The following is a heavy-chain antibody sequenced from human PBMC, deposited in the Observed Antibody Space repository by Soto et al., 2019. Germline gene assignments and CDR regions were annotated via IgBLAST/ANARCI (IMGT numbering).Heavy chain of an antibody. CDR2: ISYDGSNK. CDR1: GFTFSSYA. D-gene: IGHD4-4*01. V-gene: IGHV3-30-3*01. CDR3: ARPLWRDDYNWGYFDL. Sequence: QVQLVESGGGVVPPGRSLRLSCASSGFTFSSYAMHWVRQAPGKGLEWVAVISYDGSNKYYADSVKGRFTISRDNSKNTLYLQMNSLRTEDTAVYYCARPLWRDDYNWGYFDLWGRGTLVTVYS. J-gene: IGHJ2*01.